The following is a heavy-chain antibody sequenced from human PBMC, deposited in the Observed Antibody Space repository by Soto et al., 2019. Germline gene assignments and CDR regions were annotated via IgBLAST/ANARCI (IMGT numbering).Heavy chain of an antibody. V-gene: IGHV4-31*03. Sequence: SETLSLTCTVSGGSISSGGYYWSWIRQHPGKGLEWIGYIYYSGSTYYNPSLKSRVTISVDTSKNQFSLKLSSVTAADTAVYYCARMGDYYDSSGPKTYYFDYWGQGTLVTVSS. J-gene: IGHJ4*02. CDR3: ARMGDYYDSSGPKTYYFDY. CDR2: IYYSGST. D-gene: IGHD3-22*01. CDR1: GGSISSGGYY.